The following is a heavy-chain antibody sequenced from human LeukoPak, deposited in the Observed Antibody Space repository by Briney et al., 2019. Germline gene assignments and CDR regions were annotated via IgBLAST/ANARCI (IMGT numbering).Heavy chain of an antibody. CDR3: ARDLRFGELLSTDY. CDR1: GGSISSSSYY. CDR2: IYYSGRT. D-gene: IGHD3-10*01. J-gene: IGHJ4*02. Sequence: SETLSLTCTVSGGSISSSSYYWGWIRQPPGKGLEWIGSIYYSGRTYYNPSLKSRVAISVDTSKNQFSLKLSSVTAADTAVYYCARDLRFGELLSTDYWGQGTLVTVSS. V-gene: IGHV4-39*07.